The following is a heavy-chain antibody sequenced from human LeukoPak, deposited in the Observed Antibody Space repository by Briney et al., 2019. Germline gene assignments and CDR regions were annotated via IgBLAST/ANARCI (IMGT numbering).Heavy chain of an antibody. CDR3: ARSRDGAFDI. CDR2: VKSDGSST. D-gene: IGHD5-24*01. CDR1: GFTFSSYW. V-gene: IGHV3-74*01. J-gene: IGHJ3*02. Sequence: GGSLRLSCAASGFTFSSYWMHWVRQAPGKGLVWVSCVKSDGSSTSYADSVKGRFTISRDNAKNSLYLQMNSLRAEDTAVYYCARSRDGAFDIWGQGTMVTVSS.